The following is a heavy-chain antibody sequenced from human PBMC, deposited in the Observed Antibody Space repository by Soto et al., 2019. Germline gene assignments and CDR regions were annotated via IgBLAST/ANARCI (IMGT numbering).Heavy chain of an antibody. V-gene: IGHV3-7*03. D-gene: IGHD6-19*01. CDR1: GFTFNRYW. CDR2: IKKDGSEQ. J-gene: IGHJ4*02. Sequence: LRLSCAASGFTFNRYWMSWVRQAPGKGLEWVANIKKDGSEQYYVDSVKGRFTVSRDNAKNSLFLQMNSLTADDTAVYYCAKATTNGGWFNPFDSWGQGALVTVSS. CDR3: AKATTNGGWFNPFDS.